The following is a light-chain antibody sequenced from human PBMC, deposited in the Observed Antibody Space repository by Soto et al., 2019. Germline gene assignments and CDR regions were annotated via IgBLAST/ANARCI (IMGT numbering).Light chain of an antibody. CDR2: DVA. V-gene: IGLV2-14*03. CDR1: SSDIKSQNY. Sequence: QSVLTQPASVSGSPGQPITISCSGTSSDIKSQNYVSWYQQHPGEGPQLIIYDVAKRPPGVSNRFSGSKSGDTASLVISGLQAEDEAEYYRTSYTETTPHYVFGTGTKVTVL. CDR3: TSYTETTPHYV. J-gene: IGLJ1*01.